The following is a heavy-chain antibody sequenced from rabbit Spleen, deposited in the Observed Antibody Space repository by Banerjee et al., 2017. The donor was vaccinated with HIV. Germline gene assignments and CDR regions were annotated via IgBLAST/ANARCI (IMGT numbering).Heavy chain of an antibody. J-gene: IGHJ4*01. Sequence: QEQLGESGGGLVQPEGSLTLTCTASGFSFGDRDVMCWVRQAPGKGLEWIACINVATGKPVYATWAKGRFTISRTSSTTVTLRMTSLTAADTATYFCARDLVGVIGWNFYLWGPGTLVTVS. CDR2: INVATGKP. CDR1: GFSFGDRDV. V-gene: IGHV1S45*01. D-gene: IGHD1-1*01. CDR3: ARDLVGVIGWNFYL.